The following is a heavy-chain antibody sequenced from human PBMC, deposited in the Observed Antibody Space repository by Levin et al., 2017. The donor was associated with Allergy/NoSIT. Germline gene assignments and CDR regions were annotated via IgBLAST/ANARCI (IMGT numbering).Heavy chain of an antibody. CDR3: ARDPFIAAAGTRWFDP. Sequence: GESLKISCAASGFTFSSYWMHWVRQAPGKGLVWVSRINSDGSSTSYADSVKGRFTISRDNAKNTLYLQMNTLRAEDTAVYYCARDPFIAAAGTRWFDPWGQGTLVTVSS. J-gene: IGHJ5*02. V-gene: IGHV3-74*01. CDR2: INSDGSST. CDR1: GFTFSSYW. D-gene: IGHD6-13*01.